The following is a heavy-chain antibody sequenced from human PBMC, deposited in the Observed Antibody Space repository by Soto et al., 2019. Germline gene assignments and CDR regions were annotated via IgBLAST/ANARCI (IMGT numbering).Heavy chain of an antibody. CDR1: GGSISSYY. Sequence: SETLSLTCTVSGGSISSYYWSWIRQPPGKGLEWIGYIYYSGSTNYNPSLKSRVTISVDTSKNQFSLKLSSVTAADTAVYYCARVRPLWFGETYYFDYWGQGTLVTVSS. D-gene: IGHD3-10*01. J-gene: IGHJ4*02. CDR3: ARVRPLWFGETYYFDY. V-gene: IGHV4-59*01. CDR2: IYYSGST.